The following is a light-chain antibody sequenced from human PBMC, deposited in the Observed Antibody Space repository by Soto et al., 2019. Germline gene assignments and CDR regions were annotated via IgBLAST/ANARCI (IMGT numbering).Light chain of an antibody. CDR1: QSLLHITGETF. J-gene: IGKJ5*01. Sequence: VITQTTLCLSVAPGQPASISCKSSQSLLHITGETFLFWYLQKPGQSPQLLIYEVSTRVSGVPDRFSGSGSGTDFTLEISRVETDDVSIYYCMLSTQRPPGFCQGTRLEIK. CDR2: EVS. CDR3: MLSTQRPPG. V-gene: IGKV2D-29*02.